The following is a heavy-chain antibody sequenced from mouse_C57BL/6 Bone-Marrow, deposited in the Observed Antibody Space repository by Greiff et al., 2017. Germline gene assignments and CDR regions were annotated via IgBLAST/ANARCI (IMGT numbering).Heavy chain of an antibody. V-gene: IGHV14-4*01. CDR1: GFNIKDYY. CDR2: IDPENGDT. J-gene: IGHJ3*01. Sequence: EVQLQQSGAELVRPGASVKLSCTASGFNIKDYYMHWVKQRPEQGLEWIGWIDPENGDTEYAPKFQGKATITADTSSNTAYLQLSSLTSEDAAVYYCTRGYYGSSFFAYWDRGPVITVSA. D-gene: IGHD1-1*01. CDR3: TRGYYGSSFFAY.